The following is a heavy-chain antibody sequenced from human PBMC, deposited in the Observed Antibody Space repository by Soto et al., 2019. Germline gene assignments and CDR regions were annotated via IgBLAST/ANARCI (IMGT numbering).Heavy chain of an antibody. CDR3: ARDQAEGGYNPYFDY. CDR1: GFTFSSYG. Sequence: QVQLVESGGGVVQPGRSLRLSCAASGFTFSSYGMHWVRQVPGKGLEWVAVIWYDGSNKYYADSVKGRFTISRDNSKNTLYLQMNSLRAEDTAVYYCARDQAEGGYNPYFDYWGQGTLVTVSS. J-gene: IGHJ4*02. CDR2: IWYDGSNK. D-gene: IGHD5-12*01. V-gene: IGHV3-33*01.